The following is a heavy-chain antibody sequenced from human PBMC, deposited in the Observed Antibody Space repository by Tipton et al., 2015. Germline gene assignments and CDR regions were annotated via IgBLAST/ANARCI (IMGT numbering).Heavy chain of an antibody. CDR1: GGSISTRTYY. J-gene: IGHJ4*02. D-gene: IGHD5-24*01. CDR3: ARDGYNSNYFDY. Sequence: TLSLTCSVSGGSISTRTYYWGWIRQPPGKGLEFIGTIYYSGSTYYNPSLKSRVSISVDTSKNHFSLSLSSVTAADTAVYYCARDGYNSNYFDYWGQGTLVTVSS. V-gene: IGHV4-39*02. CDR2: IYYSGST.